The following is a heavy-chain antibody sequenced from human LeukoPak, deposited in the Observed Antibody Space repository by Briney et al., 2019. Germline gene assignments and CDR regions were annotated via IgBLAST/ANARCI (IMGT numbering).Heavy chain of an antibody. CDR2: MSGYGGGR. V-gene: IGHV3-43*02. CDR3: AKGHSSSWYPLEDY. J-gene: IGHJ4*02. D-gene: IGHD6-13*01. Sequence: GGSLRLSCAVSGFTFDDCAMHWVRRAPGKGVEWVSLMSGYGGGRYYADSVRGRCTLSRDNRKNSLYLQMNSLTTKDTALYYCAKGHSSSWYPLEDYWGQGTLVTVSS. CDR1: GFTFDDCA.